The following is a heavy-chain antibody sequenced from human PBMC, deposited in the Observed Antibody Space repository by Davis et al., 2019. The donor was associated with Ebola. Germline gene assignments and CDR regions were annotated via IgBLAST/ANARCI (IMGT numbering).Heavy chain of an antibody. CDR1: GGSISSSSYY. J-gene: IGHJ4*02. CDR2: IYYSGST. V-gene: IGHV4-39*07. D-gene: IGHD5-12*01. CDR3: ARSRRYSGYERLYFDY. Sequence: MPSETLSLTCTVSGGSISSSSYYWGWIRQPPGKGLEWIGSIYYSGSTYYNPSLKSRVTISVDTSKNQFSLKLSSVTAADTAVYYCARSRRYSGYERLYFDYWGQGTLVTVSS.